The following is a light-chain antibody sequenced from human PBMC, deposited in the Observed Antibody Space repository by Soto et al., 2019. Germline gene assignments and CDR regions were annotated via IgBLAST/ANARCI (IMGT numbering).Light chain of an antibody. CDR2: DAS. CDR1: ESVFGY. J-gene: IGKJ5*01. V-gene: IGKV3-11*01. CDR3: QQRYRWPPIT. Sequence: EVVLTQSPATLSLSPGERATLSCRASESVFGYLAWYQHKPGQAPRLLIYDASNRATGVPARFSGTGSGTDFTLTISSLEPEDFAVYYCQQRYRWPPITFGQGTRLDNK.